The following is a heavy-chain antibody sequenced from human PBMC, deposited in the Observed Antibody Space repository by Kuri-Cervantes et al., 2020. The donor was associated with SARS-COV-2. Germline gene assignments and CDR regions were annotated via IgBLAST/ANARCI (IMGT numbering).Heavy chain of an antibody. CDR2: IYYSGST. J-gene: IGHJ3*02. D-gene: IGHD2-2*01. CDR1: GGSISSYY. Sequence: ESLKISCTVSGGSISSYYWSWIRQPPGKGLEWIGYIYYSGSTNYNPSLKSRVTISVDTSKNQFSLKLSSVTAADTAVYYCARVVPAAISFFDIWGQGTMVPSPQ. CDR3: ARVVPAAISFFDI. V-gene: IGHV4-59*12.